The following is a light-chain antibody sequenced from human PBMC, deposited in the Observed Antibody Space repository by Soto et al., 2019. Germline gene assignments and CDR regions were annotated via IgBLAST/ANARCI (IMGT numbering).Light chain of an antibody. V-gene: IGKV3-15*01. CDR2: GAS. J-gene: IGKJ1*01. Sequence: EIVMTQSPATLSVSPGERATLSCRASQSVSSNLAWYQQKPGQAPRLLIYGASTRATGIPARFSGSGSGTEFTLTIRSLQAEDFAVYYCPQYKNGPGTFVQGTMV. CDR1: QSVSSN. CDR3: PQYKNGPGT.